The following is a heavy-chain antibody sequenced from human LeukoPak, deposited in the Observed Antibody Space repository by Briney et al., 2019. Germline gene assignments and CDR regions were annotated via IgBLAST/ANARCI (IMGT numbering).Heavy chain of an antibody. CDR1: GGTFSSYA. V-gene: IGHV1-8*02. CDR3: ARTLVSMVRGVIIKSWYRYYFDY. CDR2: MNPNSGNT. J-gene: IGHJ4*02. Sequence: GASVKVSCKASGGTFSSYAINWVRQATGQGLEWMGWMNPNSGNTGYAQKFQGRVTMTRNTSISTAYMELSSLRSEDTAVYYCARTLVSMVRGVIIKSWYRYYFDYWGQGTLVTVSS. D-gene: IGHD3-10*01.